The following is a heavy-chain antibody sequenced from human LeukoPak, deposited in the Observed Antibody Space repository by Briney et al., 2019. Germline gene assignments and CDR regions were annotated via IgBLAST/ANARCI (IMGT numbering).Heavy chain of an antibody. CDR3: PRGRRRTFFGDHNYFDP. D-gene: IGHD3-3*01. CDR1: SDSISSYY. J-gene: IGHJ5*02. CDR2: MSASGIT. Sequence: SETLSLTCTLSSDSISSYYWSGIRQPAGKGLEWIGRMSASGITNFNPSLKSRVTISVDTSKKELSLNRSSVTAAGPAGYYLPRGRRRTFFGDHNYFDPWGQGILVTVSS. V-gene: IGHV4-4*07.